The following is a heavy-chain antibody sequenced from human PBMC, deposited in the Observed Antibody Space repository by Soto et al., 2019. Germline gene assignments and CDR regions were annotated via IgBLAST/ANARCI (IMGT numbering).Heavy chain of an antibody. CDR2: ISWNSGSI. CDR3: AKDTAADDYYGMDV. J-gene: IGHJ6*02. D-gene: IGHD6-13*01. V-gene: IGHV3-9*01. CDR1: GFTFDDYA. Sequence: PGGSLRLSCAASGFTFDDYAMHWVRQAPGKGLEWVSGISWNSGSIGYADSVKGRFTISRDNAKNSLYLQMNSLRAEDTALYYCAKDTAADDYYGMDVWGQGTTVTVSS.